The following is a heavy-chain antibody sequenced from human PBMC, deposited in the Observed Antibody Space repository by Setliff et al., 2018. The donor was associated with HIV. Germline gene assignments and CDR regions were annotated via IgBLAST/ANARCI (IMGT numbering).Heavy chain of an antibody. CDR2: IYHSGST. D-gene: IGHD3-22*01. CDR3: ERQWRDQYNSGVSTEYFQH. CDR1: AYSISSGYY. J-gene: IGHJ1*01. Sequence: SETLSLTCAVSAYSISSGYYWGWIRQPPGKGLEWIGSIYHSGSTYYNPSLLSRVTISVDTSKNQFSLKMRSVTAADTAVYYCERQWRDQYNSGVSTEYFQHWGLGTLVTVSS. V-gene: IGHV4-38-2*01.